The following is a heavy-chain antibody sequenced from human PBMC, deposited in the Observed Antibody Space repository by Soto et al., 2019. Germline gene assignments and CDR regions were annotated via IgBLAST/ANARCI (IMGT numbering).Heavy chain of an antibody. V-gene: IGHV3-13*01. CDR3: ARYTHGYPYDY. D-gene: IGHD5-18*01. CDR2: IGTAGDT. J-gene: IGHJ4*02. Sequence: GGSLRLSCAASGFTFSSYDMHWVRQATGKGLEWVSAIGTAGDTYYPGSVKGRFTISRENAKNSLYLQMNSLRAGDTAVYYCARYTHGYPYDYWGQGTLVTVSS. CDR1: GFTFSSYD.